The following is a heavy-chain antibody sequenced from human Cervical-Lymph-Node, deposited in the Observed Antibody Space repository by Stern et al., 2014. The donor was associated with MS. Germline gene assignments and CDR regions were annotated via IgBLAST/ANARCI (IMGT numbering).Heavy chain of an antibody. CDR1: GYTFTSYG. CDR2: VSSYNGNT. D-gene: IGHD2-15*01. CDR3: ARGLLGSENAFDI. J-gene: IGHJ3*02. Sequence: QVQLVQSGAEVKKPGASVKVSCKASGYTFTSYGISWVRQAPGQGLEWRGRVSSYNGNTNDEPKLQGRVTMTTDTSTSTAYMELRSLRSDDTAVYYCARGLLGSENAFDIWGQGTMVTVSS. V-gene: IGHV1-18*01.